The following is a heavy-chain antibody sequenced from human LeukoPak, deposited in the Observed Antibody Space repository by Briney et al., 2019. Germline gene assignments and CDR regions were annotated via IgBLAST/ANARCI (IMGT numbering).Heavy chain of an antibody. CDR1: GFTFGNFW. D-gene: IGHD1-1*01. J-gene: IGHJ4*02. V-gene: IGHV3-7*04. CDR3: ARGDDFSGDH. Sequence: GGSLRLSCATSGFTFGNFWMSWVRQAPGRGLEWVANIHPEGNEKYHVESVKGRFTISRDNTRDLLFLRMNGLRVEDTAVYYCARGDDFSGDHWGQGTLVTVSS. CDR2: IHPEGNEK.